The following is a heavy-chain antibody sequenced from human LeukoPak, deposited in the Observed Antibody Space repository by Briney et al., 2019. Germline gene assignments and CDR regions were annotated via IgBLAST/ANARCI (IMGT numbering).Heavy chain of an antibody. CDR3: ARGRAAYDDFWSGYQPDC. Sequence: GGSLRLSCAASGFTFSSYWMHWVRQAPGKGLVWVSHINSDGSTTSYADSVKGRFTISRDNAKNTLYLQMNSLRAEDTAVYYCARGRAAYDDFWSGYQPDCWGQGTLVTVSS. V-gene: IGHV3-74*01. CDR2: INSDGSTT. CDR1: GFTFSSYW. D-gene: IGHD3-3*01. J-gene: IGHJ4*01.